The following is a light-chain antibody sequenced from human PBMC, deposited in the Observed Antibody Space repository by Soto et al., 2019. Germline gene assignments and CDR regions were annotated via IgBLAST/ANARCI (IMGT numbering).Light chain of an antibody. CDR2: SNN. CDR1: SSNIGSNT. V-gene: IGLV1-44*01. CDR3: AVWDDSLNGYV. J-gene: IGLJ1*01. Sequence: QSVLTQPPSASGTPGQRVTISCSGSSSNIGSNTVNWYQPLPRAAPKLLNQSNNQRPSGVPDRFSGSQSGTSASLAISGLPAEDEADYSCAVWDDSLNGYVFGTGTKVAVL.